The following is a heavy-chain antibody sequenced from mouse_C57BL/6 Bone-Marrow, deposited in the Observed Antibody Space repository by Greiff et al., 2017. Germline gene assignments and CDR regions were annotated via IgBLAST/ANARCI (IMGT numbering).Heavy chain of an antibody. CDR3: AREKGLLPFAY. CDR1: GYTFTSYD. CDR2: IYPRDGST. Sequence: VQLQQPGPELVKPGASVKLSCKASGYTFTSYDINWVKQRPGQGLEWIGWIYPRDGSTKYNEKFKGKATLTVDTSSSTAYMELHSLTSEDSAVYFCAREKGLLPFAYWGQGTLVTVSA. D-gene: IGHD2-3*01. V-gene: IGHV1-85*01. J-gene: IGHJ3*01.